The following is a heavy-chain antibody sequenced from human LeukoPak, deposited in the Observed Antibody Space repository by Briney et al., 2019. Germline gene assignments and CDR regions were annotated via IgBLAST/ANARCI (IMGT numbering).Heavy chain of an antibody. V-gene: IGHV3-7*01. CDR2: IKKDGSEK. CDR1: GFTFSSYW. CDR3: ARGRSTWHLDY. J-gene: IGHJ4*02. Sequence: GGSLRLSCAASGFTFSSYWMSWVRQAPGKGLEWVANIKKDGSEKYYVDSVKGRFTISRDNAKTSLYLQMNSLRAEDTAVYYCARGRSTWHLDYWGQGTLVTVSS. D-gene: IGHD1-26*01.